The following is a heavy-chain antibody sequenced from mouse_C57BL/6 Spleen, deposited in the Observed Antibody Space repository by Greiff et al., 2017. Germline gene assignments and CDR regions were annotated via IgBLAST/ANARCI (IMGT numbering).Heavy chain of an antibody. V-gene: IGHV1-82*01. CDR2: IYPGDGDT. D-gene: IGHD1-1*01. J-gene: IGHJ2*01. Sequence: VQGVESGPELVKPGASVKISCKASGYAFSSSWMNWVKQRPGKGLEWIGRIYPGDGDTNYNRKFKGKATLTADKSSSTAYMQLSSLTSEDSAVYCCARLGTTVDFDYWGQGTTLTVSS. CDR3: ARLGTTVDFDY. CDR1: GYAFSSSW.